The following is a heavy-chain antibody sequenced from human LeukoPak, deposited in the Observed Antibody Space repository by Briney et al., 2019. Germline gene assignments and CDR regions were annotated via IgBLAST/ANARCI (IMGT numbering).Heavy chain of an antibody. D-gene: IGHD3-22*01. Sequence: PSETLSLTCAVYGGSFSGYYWSWIRQPPGKGLEWIGEINHSGSTYYNPSLKSRVTISVDTSKNQFSLKLSSVTAADTAVYYCAQPGDSSGLDAFDIWGQGTMVTVSS. J-gene: IGHJ3*02. CDR2: INHSGST. CDR3: AQPGDSSGLDAFDI. V-gene: IGHV4-34*01. CDR1: GGSFSGYY.